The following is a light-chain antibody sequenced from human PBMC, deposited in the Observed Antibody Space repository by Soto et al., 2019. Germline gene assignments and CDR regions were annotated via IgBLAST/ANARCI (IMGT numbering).Light chain of an antibody. CDR2: ENN. Sequence: QSALTQPPSASGAPVQRVTISCSGSASNIGRDPVNWYQQVPGTAPKLLIYENNHRPSGVPDRFSGSKSGTSASLVISGLQSEDEAEYFCAGWDGSLKGFVFGTGTKVTVL. CDR3: AGWDGSLKGFV. CDR1: ASNIGRDP. V-gene: IGLV1-44*01. J-gene: IGLJ1*01.